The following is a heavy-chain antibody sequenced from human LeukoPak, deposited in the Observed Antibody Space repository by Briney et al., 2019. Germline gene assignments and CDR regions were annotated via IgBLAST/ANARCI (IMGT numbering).Heavy chain of an antibody. CDR3: ARDSAPQYSSRWYLGEYCQQ. V-gene: IGHV3-30-3*01. Sequence: GRSLRLSCAASGFTFSSYAMHWVRQAPGKGLEWVAVISYDGSNKYYADSVKGRFTISRDNSKNTLYLQMNSLRAEDTAVYYCARDSAPQYSSRWYLGEYCQQWGQGPVVTVS. J-gene: IGHJ1*01. CDR1: GFTFSSYA. CDR2: ISYDGSNK. D-gene: IGHD6-13*01.